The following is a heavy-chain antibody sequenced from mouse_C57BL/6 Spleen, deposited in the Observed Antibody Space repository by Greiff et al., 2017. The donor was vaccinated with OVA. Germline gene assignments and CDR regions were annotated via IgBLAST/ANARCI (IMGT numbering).Heavy chain of an antibody. CDR2: INPNNGGT. J-gene: IGHJ4*01. D-gene: IGHD1-1*01. CDR3: ARARLYYYGRSYAMGY. V-gene: IGHV1-22*01. CDR1: GYTFTDYN. Sequence: EVQLEESGPELVKPGASVKMSCKASGYTFTDYNMHWVKQSHGKSLEWIGYINPNNGGTSYNQKFKGKATLTVNKSSSTAYMELRSLTSEGSAVYYCARARLYYYGRSYAMGYWGQGTSVTVSS.